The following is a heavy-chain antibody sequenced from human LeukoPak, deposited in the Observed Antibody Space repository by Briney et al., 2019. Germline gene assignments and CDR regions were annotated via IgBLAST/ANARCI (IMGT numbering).Heavy chain of an antibody. CDR3: ARGGGDYDAFDI. V-gene: IGHV3-53*01. CDR2: IYIAGST. CDR1: GFTFSSYS. D-gene: IGHD4-17*01. Sequence: PGGSLRLSCAASGFTFSSYSMNWVRQAPGKGLEWVSVIYIAGSTYYTDSVKGRFTISRDDSKNTLWLQMNSLRAEDTAVYYCARGGGDYDAFDIWGQGTMVTVSS. J-gene: IGHJ3*02.